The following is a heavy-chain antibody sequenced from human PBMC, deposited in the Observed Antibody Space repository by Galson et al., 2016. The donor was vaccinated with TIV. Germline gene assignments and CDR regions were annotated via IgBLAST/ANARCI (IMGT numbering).Heavy chain of an antibody. CDR3: ARVSLPSYYAVDV. D-gene: IGHD3-16*01. CDR2: VYYSGGT. V-gene: IGHV4-30-4*01. J-gene: IGHJ6*02. CDR1: GGSISNGDNS. Sequence: TLSLTCSVFGGSISNGDNSWTWIRRPPGKGLEWLGSVYYSGGTIYSPSLRGRVTISVERSKNQFSVNLNSLTAADTAVYYCARVSLPSYYAVDVWGQGTTVTVSS.